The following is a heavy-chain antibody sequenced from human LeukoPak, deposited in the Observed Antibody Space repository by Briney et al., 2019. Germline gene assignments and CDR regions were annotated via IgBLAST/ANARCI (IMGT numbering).Heavy chain of an antibody. CDR2: IKQDGSEK. Sequence: PGGSLRLSCVASGFIFSPYNMNWLRQAPGKGLEWVANIKQDGSEKYYVDSVKGRFTISRDNAKNSLYLQMNSLRAEDTAVYYCARVRLEQLAPFDYWGQGTLVTVSS. D-gene: IGHD6-6*01. CDR1: GFIFSPYN. V-gene: IGHV3-7*01. CDR3: ARVRLEQLAPFDY. J-gene: IGHJ4*02.